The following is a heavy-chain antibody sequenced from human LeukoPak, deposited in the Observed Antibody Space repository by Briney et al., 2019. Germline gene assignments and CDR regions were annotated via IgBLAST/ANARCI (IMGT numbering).Heavy chain of an antibody. D-gene: IGHD2-21*02. Sequence: TGGSLRLSCAASGFTFSSYGMHWVRQAPGKGLEWVSAIRGSGDSTYYADSVKGRFTISRDNSKNTPCLQMNSLRAEDTAVYYCAKLDYRVVTASEFDYWGQGTLVTVSS. CDR3: AKLDYRVVTASEFDY. CDR2: IRGSGDST. CDR1: GFTFSSYG. J-gene: IGHJ4*02. V-gene: IGHV3-23*01.